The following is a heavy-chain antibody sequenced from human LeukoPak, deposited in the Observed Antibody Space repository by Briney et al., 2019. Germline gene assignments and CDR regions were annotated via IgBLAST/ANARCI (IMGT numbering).Heavy chain of an antibody. D-gene: IGHD3-16*01. CDR3: ARDSGTTGEVKFDP. Sequence: SETLSLACTVSGGSISSYYWSWIRQPAGTALEWIGRIYTSGTITYNPSLKSRVTMSVDTSKNQFSLKLSSVTAADTAVYYCARDSGTTGEVKFDPWGQGTLVTVSS. V-gene: IGHV4-4*07. J-gene: IGHJ5*02. CDR2: IYTSGTI. CDR1: GGSISSYY.